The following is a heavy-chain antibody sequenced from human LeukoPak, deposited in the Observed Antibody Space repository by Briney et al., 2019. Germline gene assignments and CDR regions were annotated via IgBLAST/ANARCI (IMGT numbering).Heavy chain of an antibody. CDR3: ARGRYSSRSGGYYFDI. D-gene: IGHD2-2*01. CDR2: IKKDGIEK. J-gene: IGHJ4*02. Sequence: GGSLRLSCVVSGLTLSSDWMSWVRQAPGKGLEWVANIKKDGIEKYYVESVKGRFTISRDNAKNSLYLQMNSLRAEDTAVYYRARGRYSSRSGGYYFDIWGQGTLVTVSS. V-gene: IGHV3-7*01. CDR1: GLTLSSDW.